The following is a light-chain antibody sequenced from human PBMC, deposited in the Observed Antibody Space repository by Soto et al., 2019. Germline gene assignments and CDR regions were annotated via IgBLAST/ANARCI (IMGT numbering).Light chain of an antibody. CDR2: GTY. CDR3: HQYNGWPRT. J-gene: IGKJ1*01. Sequence: EIVITQSPVSRSLSPGERATLSCTASQNISRSLAWYQQKPGQGPSLLIYGTYTRAGGVPARFSGGGSGTEFTLTITSLQPEDFAVYYCHQYNGWPRTFGPGTKVEIK. V-gene: IGKV3-15*01. CDR1: QNISRS.